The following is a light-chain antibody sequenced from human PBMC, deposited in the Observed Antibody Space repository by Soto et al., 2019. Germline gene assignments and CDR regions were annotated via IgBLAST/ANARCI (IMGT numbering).Light chain of an antibody. CDR3: QQYNNWPLT. V-gene: IGKV3D-15*01. Sequence: EIVLAQSPGTLSLSPGERATLSCMASQSVTNSFLAWYQQKPGQAPRLLISGASTRATGVPARFSGSGSGTEFTLTITSLQSEDFAVYCCQQYNNWPLTFGPGTRLEI. CDR2: GAS. J-gene: IGKJ5*01. CDR1: QSVTNS.